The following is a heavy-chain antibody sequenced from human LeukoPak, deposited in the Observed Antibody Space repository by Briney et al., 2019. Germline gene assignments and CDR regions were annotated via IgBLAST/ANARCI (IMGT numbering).Heavy chain of an antibody. CDR2: ISGSGGST. J-gene: IGHJ3*02. Sequence: PGGSLRLSCAASGFTFSSYAMSWVRQAPGKGLEWVSAISGSGGSTYYADSVKGRFTISRDNSKNTLYLQMNSLRAEDTAVYYCAKEGYCSSTSCYGKAFDIWGQGTMVTVSS. CDR3: AKEGYCSSTSCYGKAFDI. D-gene: IGHD2-2*01. V-gene: IGHV3-23*01. CDR1: GFTFSSYA.